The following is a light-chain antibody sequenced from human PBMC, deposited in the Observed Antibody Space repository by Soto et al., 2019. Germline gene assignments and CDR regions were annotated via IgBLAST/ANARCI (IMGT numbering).Light chain of an antibody. Sequence: QSALTQPASVSGSPGQSITISCTGTRHNVGGYNYVSWYQQHPGKAPKLIIFEVTNRPSGISDRFSGSKSGNTASLTISRLQADDESHYYCSSYTSSSTLVFGGGTKVTVL. CDR1: RHNVGGYNY. CDR3: SSYTSSSTLV. J-gene: IGLJ2*01. CDR2: EVT. V-gene: IGLV2-14*01.